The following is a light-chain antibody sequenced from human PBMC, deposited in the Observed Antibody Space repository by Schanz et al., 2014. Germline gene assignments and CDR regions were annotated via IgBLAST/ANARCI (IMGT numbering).Light chain of an antibody. V-gene: IGKV3-15*01. Sequence: PGERATLSCRASQSVSSNLAWYQQKPGQAPRLLIYDASTRATGIPARFSGSGSGTEFTLTISSLQPEDFATYYCQQYNYWPPFTFGQGTKLEIK. CDR3: QQYNYWPPFT. J-gene: IGKJ2*01. CDR2: DAS. CDR1: QSVSSN.